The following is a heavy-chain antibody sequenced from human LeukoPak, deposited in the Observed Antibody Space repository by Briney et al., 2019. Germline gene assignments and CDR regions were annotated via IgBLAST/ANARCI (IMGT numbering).Heavy chain of an antibody. V-gene: IGHV4-59*01. J-gene: IGHJ4*02. CDR2: IYYSGST. D-gene: IGHD5-12*01. CDR3: ASSEPGYSGYDSSLSY. Sequence: SETLSLTCTVSGGSISSYYWSWIRQPPGKGLEWIGYIYYSGSTNYNPSLKSRVTISVDTSKNQFSLKLSFVTAADTAVYYCASSEPGYSGYDSSLSYWGQGTLVTVSS. CDR1: GGSISSYY.